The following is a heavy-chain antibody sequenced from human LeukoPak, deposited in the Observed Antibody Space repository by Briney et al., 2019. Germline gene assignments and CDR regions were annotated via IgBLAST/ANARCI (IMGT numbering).Heavy chain of an antibody. CDR2: IIPIFGTA. CDR3: AGSRDGYNQGAFDI. J-gene: IGHJ3*02. V-gene: IGHV1-69*13. CDR1: GYTFTDFY. Sequence: ASVKVSCKASGYTFTDFYMHWLRQAPGQGLEWMGGIIPIFGTANYAQKFQGRVTITADESTSTAYMELSSLRSEDTAVYYCAGSRDGYNQGAFDIWGQGTMVTVSS. D-gene: IGHD5-24*01.